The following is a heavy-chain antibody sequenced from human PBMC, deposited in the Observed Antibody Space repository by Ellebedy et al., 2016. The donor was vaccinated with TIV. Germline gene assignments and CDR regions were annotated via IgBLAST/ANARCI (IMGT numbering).Heavy chain of an antibody. V-gene: IGHV1-69*04. CDR1: GGTFSSYA. J-gene: IGHJ4*02. D-gene: IGHD3-22*01. CDR2: IIPILGIA. CDR3: ASPYYYDSSGYYYGPFDFDY. Sequence: AASVKVSCKASGGTFSSYAISWVRQAPGQGLEWMGRIIPILGIANYAQKFQGRVTITADKSTSTASMELSSLRSEDTAVYYCASPYYYDSSGYYYGPFDFDYWGQGTLVTGSS.